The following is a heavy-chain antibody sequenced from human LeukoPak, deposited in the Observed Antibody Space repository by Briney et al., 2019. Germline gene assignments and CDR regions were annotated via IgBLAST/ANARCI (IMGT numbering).Heavy chain of an antibody. CDR1: GGSISSYY. Sequence: SETLSLTCTVSGGSISSYYWSWIRQPAGKGLELIGRIYTSGSTNYNPSLKSRVTMSVDTSKNQFSLKLSSVTAADTAVYYCARDRYYYDSSGYYLFDYWGQGTLVTVSS. CDR2: IYTSGST. V-gene: IGHV4-4*07. J-gene: IGHJ4*02. D-gene: IGHD3-22*01. CDR3: ARDRYYYDSSGYYLFDY.